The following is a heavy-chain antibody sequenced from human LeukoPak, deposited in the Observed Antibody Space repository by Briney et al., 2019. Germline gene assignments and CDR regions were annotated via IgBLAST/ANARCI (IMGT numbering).Heavy chain of an antibody. CDR3: ASTAELSYYDFWSGSVPLDY. CDR2: IGSSSSYI. Sequence: GGSLRLSCAASAFTFSRYSMNWVRQAPGKGLEWVSSIGSSSSYIYYADSVKGRFTISRDNAKNSLYLQMSSLRAEDTAVYYCASTAELSYYDFWSGSVPLDYWGQGTLVTVSS. V-gene: IGHV3-21*01. CDR1: AFTFSRYS. D-gene: IGHD3-3*01. J-gene: IGHJ4*02.